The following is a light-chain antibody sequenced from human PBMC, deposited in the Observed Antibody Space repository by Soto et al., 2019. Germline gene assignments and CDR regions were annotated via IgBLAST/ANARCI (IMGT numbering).Light chain of an antibody. CDR3: QQYYSTPPWT. J-gene: IGKJ1*01. CDR1: QSVLYSSNNKNY. Sequence: DIVMTQSPDSLAVSLGERATINCKSSQSVLYSSNNKNYLAWYQQKVGQPPKVLIYWASTRESGVPDRFSGSGSGTDFTLTISSLQAEDVAVYYCQQYYSTPPWTFGQGTKVEIK. CDR2: WAS. V-gene: IGKV4-1*01.